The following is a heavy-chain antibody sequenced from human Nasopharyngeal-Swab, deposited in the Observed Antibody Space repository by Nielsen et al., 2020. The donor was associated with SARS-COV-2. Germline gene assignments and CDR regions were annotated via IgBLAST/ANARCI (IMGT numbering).Heavy chain of an antibody. CDR2: IYSGGST. D-gene: IGHD6-19*01. CDR1: GFTVSSNY. CDR3: AREGGSSGWYYFDY. V-gene: IGHV3-53*01. J-gene: IGHJ4*02. Sequence: GGPLRLSCAASGFTVSSNYMSWVRQAPGKGLEWVSVIYSGGSTYYADSVKGRFTISRDNSKNTLYLQMNSLRAEDTAVYYCAREGGSSGWYYFDYWGQGTLVTVSS.